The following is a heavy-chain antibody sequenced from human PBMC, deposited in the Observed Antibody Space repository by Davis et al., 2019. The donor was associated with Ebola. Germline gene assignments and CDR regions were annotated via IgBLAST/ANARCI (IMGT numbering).Heavy chain of an antibody. D-gene: IGHD2-15*01. CDR1: GFRFSDYW. CDR2: VKQGESEK. Sequence: PGGSLRLSCVASGFRFSDYWMSWVRQAPGKGLEWVANVKQGESEKNYVGSVKGRFTISRDNAKNSLYLQMNSLRAEDTAVYYCARGAGDIVVVVAAASYYYGMDVWGQGTTVTVSS. V-gene: IGHV3-7*01. CDR3: ARGAGDIVVVVAAASYYYGMDV. J-gene: IGHJ6*02.